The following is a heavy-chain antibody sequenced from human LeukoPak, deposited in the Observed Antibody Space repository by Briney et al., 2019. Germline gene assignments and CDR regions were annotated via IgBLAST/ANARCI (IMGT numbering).Heavy chain of an antibody. V-gene: IGHV1-2*04. D-gene: IGHD6-13*01. J-gene: IGHJ4*02. Sequence: ASVKVSCKASGGTFSSYVISWVRQAPGQGLEWMGWINPNSGGTNYAQKFQGWVTMTRDTSISTAYMELSRLRSDDTAVYYCARSDAAAAGTIDYWGQGTLVTVSS. CDR3: ARSDAAAAGTIDY. CDR2: INPNSGGT. CDR1: GGTFSSYV.